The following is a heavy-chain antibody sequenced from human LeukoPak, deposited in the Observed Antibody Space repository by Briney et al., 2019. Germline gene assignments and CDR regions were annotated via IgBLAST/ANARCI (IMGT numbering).Heavy chain of an antibody. J-gene: IGHJ6*02. V-gene: IGHV3-66*04. CDR1: GFTVSGTY. CDR3: AGQGSGYYYGMNV. CDR2: ISGGGDT. Sequence: GGSLRLSCAPSGFTVSGTYMSWVRQAPGKGLEWVSIISGGGDTFYAGSVKGRFTISRDTSKNTLYLQMNSLRAEDTAVYYCAGQGSGYYYGMNVWGQGTTVTVSS.